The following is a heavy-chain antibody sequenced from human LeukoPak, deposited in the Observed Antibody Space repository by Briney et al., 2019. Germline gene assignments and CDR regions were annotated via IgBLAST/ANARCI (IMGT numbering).Heavy chain of an antibody. CDR1: GGSFSGYY. V-gene: IGHV4-34*01. CDR3: ARRYYDYVWGSYRYNWFDP. D-gene: IGHD3-16*02. Sequence: PSETLSLTCAVYGGSFSGYYWSWIRQPPGKGLEWIGEINHSGSTNYNPSLKSRVTISVDTSKNQFSLKLSSVTAADTAVYYCARRYYDYVWGSYRYNWFDPWGQGTLVTVSS. CDR2: INHSGST. J-gene: IGHJ5*02.